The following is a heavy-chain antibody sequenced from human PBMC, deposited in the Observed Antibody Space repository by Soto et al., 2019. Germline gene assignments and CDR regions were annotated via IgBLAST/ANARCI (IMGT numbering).Heavy chain of an antibody. CDR1: GGTFSSYT. CDR3: ARARTIGYCSSTRCVYFDY. CDR2: IIPILGIA. Sequence: QVQLVQSGAEVKKPGSSVKVSCKASGGTFSSYTISWVRQAPGQGLEWMGRIIPILGIANYAQKFQGRVTIPADKXXSXAXXELSSLRSEDTAVYYCARARTIGYCSSTRCVYFDYWGQVTLVTVSS. J-gene: IGHJ4*02. V-gene: IGHV1-69*02. D-gene: IGHD2-2*01.